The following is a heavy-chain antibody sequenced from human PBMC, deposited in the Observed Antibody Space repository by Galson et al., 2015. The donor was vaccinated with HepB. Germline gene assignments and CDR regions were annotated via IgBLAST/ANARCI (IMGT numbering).Heavy chain of an antibody. J-gene: IGHJ4*02. Sequence: SLRLSCAASGFTFDSSDMNWVRQAPGKGLEWVSSIGPTSIDRYYVNSVKGRFTISRDNAKSLLYLQMKSLRVDDTALYFCVRGDRRDYWGQGTLVTVSS. CDR2: IGPTSIDR. V-gene: IGHV3-21*06. CDR3: VRGDRRDY. CDR1: GFTFDSSD.